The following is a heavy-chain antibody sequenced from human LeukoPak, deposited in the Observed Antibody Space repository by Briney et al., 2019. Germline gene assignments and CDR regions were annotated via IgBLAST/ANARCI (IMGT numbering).Heavy chain of an antibody. CDR2: IWYDGSNK. D-gene: IGHD2-2*01. J-gene: IGHJ6*02. CDR1: GFTFSSYG. Sequence: GGSLRLSCAASGFTFSSYGMHWVRQAPGKGLEWVAVIWYDGSNKYYADSVKGRFTISRDNSKNTLYLQMNSLRAEDTAVYYCARGWDIVVVPAAMGGADYYYGMDVWGQGTTVTVSS. CDR3: ARGWDIVVVPAAMGGADYYYGMDV. V-gene: IGHV3-33*01.